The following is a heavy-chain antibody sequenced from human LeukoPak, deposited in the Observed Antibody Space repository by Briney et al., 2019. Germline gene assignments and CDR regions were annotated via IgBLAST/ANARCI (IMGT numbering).Heavy chain of an antibody. CDR1: GFSFGSYW. J-gene: IGHJ4*02. CDR2: IRQDGGEK. Sequence: GGSLRLSCVASGFSFGSYWMAWVRQAPGKGLEWVANIRQDGGEKYYVDSVKGRFTISRDNAKNSLYLQMNSLRVEDTAVYYCARDRRYYGSGSSTDYWGQGTLVTVSS. CDR3: ARDRRYYGSGSSTDY. V-gene: IGHV3-7*04. D-gene: IGHD3-10*01.